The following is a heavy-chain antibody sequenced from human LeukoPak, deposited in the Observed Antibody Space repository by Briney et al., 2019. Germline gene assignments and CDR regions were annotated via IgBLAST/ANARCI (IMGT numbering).Heavy chain of an antibody. J-gene: IGHJ5*02. CDR2: IDPSDSYT. Sequence: GESLKISCKGSGYSFTSHWISWVRQMPGKGLEWMGRIDPSDSYTNYSPSFQGHVTISADKSISTAYLQWSSLKASDTAMYYCARSPDNWFDPWGQGTLVTVSS. CDR3: ARSPDNWFDP. CDR1: GYSFTSHW. V-gene: IGHV5-10-1*01.